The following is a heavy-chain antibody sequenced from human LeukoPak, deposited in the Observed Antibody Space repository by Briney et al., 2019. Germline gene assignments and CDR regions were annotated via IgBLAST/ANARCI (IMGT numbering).Heavy chain of an antibody. CDR3: ARDGTTVTTEGDWFDP. D-gene: IGHD4-17*01. CDR1: GYTFTSYG. Sequence: ASVKVSCTASGYTFTSYGISWVRQAPGQGLEWMGWISAYNGNTNYAQKLQGRVTMTTDTSTSTAYMELRSLRSDDTAVYYCARDGTTVTTEGDWFDPWGQGTLVTVSS. V-gene: IGHV1-18*01. CDR2: ISAYNGNT. J-gene: IGHJ5*02.